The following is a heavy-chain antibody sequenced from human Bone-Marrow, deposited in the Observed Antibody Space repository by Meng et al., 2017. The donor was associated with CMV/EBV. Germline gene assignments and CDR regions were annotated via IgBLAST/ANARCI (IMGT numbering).Heavy chain of an antibody. CDR2: ITGRDDSP. J-gene: IGHJ6*02. Sequence: GESLKISCVASGFPFSTYDMSWVRQAPGEGLEWVSVITGRDDSPYYADSVKGRFTISRDKSRNTLYLQMNSLRAEDTAVYYCAKDIVVVVAARLHYGMDVWGQGTTVTVSS. CDR1: GFPFSTYD. V-gene: IGHV3-23*01. D-gene: IGHD2-15*01. CDR3: AKDIVVVVAARLHYGMDV.